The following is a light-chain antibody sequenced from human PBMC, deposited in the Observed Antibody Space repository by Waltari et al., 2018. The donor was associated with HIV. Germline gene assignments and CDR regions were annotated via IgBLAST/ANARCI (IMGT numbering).Light chain of an antibody. CDR1: SSNIGRNY. CDR2: RNT. Sequence: QSVMTQPPSASGTPGQRVTISCSGSSSNIGRNYVNWYQQLPGTTPKLLIYRNTQRPSGVPDRFSGSKAGTSASLAISGLRSEDEADYYCAAWDDSLSGSWVFGGGTQVTVL. J-gene: IGLJ3*02. CDR3: AAWDDSLSGSWV. V-gene: IGLV1-47*01.